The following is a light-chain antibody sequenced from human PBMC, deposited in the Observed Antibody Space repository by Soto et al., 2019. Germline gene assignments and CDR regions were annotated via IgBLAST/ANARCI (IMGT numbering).Light chain of an antibody. CDR2: GAS. Sequence: EIVMSHSLATLSVYPEERATLSCRASQSITRNLAWYQQSPGQAPRLLIYGASTRATGIPARFSGSGSGTEFTLTINSLQSEDFAAYYCQQYNNWPRWTFGQGTKVDIK. J-gene: IGKJ1*01. V-gene: IGKV3-15*01. CDR3: QQYNNWPRWT. CDR1: QSITRN.